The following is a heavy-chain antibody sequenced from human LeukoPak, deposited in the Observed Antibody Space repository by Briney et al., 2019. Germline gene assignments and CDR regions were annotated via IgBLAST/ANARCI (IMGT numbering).Heavy chain of an antibody. D-gene: IGHD2-2*01. CDR3: AKDRTRGQPPSWFDP. CDR1: GFTFSSYA. V-gene: IGHV3-23*01. CDR2: ISGSGGST. J-gene: IGHJ5*02. Sequence: GGSLRLSCAASGFTFSSYAMSWVRQAPGKGLEWVSAISGSGGSTYYADSVKGRFTISRDNSKNTLFLQMNSLRAEDTALYYCAKDRTRGQPPSWFDPWGQGTLVTVSS.